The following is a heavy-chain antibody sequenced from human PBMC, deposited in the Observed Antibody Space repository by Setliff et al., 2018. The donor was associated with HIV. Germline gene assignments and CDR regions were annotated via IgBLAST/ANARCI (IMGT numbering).Heavy chain of an antibody. CDR1: GGSISNYF. Sequence: KPSETLFLTCTVSGGSISNYFWSWIRQPAGKGLEWIGRIYTRGNTNYNPSLKSRVTMSVDTSKSQFSLKLSSVTAADTAVYYCARVSSTYWYSIFRNYYYHMDVWGKGTTVTVSS. CDR2: IYTRGNT. CDR3: ARVSSTYWYSIFRNYYYHMDV. D-gene: IGHD2-8*02. J-gene: IGHJ6*03. V-gene: IGHV4-4*07.